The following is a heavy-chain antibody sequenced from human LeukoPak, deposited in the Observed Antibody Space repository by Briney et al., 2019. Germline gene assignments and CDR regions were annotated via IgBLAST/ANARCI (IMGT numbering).Heavy chain of an antibody. Sequence: PGGSLRLSCAASGFTFSSYWMNWVRQAPGKGLEWVANIKQDGSEKYYLDSLEGRFIISRDNAKNSLYLQMNSLRAEDTAVYYSARDHRGIYSPFAYWGQGTLVIVSS. CDR1: GFTFSSYW. V-gene: IGHV3-7*01. CDR2: IKQDGSEK. D-gene: IGHD2-21*01. J-gene: IGHJ4*02. CDR3: ARDHRGIYSPFAY.